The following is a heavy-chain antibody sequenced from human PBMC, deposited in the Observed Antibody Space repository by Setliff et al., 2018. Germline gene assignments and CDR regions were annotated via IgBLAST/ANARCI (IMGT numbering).Heavy chain of an antibody. CDR3: ARDRATVIRGVTSFFYYYMDV. J-gene: IGHJ6*03. Sequence: SETLSLTCTVSGGSISSHYWTWIRQPAGKGLEWIGHIFYSDTAKYNPSLESRAAISVDSSKNQFSLKLSSVTAADTAVYHCARDRATVIRGVTSFFYYYMDVWGGGTTVTVSS. D-gene: IGHD3-10*01. V-gene: IGHV4-59*11. CDR1: GGSISSHY. CDR2: IFYSDTA.